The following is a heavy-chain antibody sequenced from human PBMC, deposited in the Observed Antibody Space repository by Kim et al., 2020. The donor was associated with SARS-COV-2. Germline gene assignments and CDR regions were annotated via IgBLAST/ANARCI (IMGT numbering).Heavy chain of an antibody. D-gene: IGHD3-3*02. Sequence: DGGSSYYANSVKGRFTTSRDNANNMVYVQMNSLRVDDTAIYYCTSIFEYWGQGALVTVSS. CDR2: DGGSS. CDR3: TSIFEY. J-gene: IGHJ4*02. V-gene: IGHV3-74*01.